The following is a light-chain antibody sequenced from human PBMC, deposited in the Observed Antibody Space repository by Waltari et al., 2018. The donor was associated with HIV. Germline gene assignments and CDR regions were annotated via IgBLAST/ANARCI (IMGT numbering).Light chain of an antibody. CDR3: GAWDTRLSIVI. CDR1: RSNIGNNF. Sequence: QSVLTQPPSVSAAPGQKVSISCSSSRSNIGNNFVSWYQQLPGAAPRLLIYENSFRPSGIPGRFSGSKSVTSATLDISGLQTGDEATYFCGAWDTRLSIVIFGGGTKLTVL. CDR2: ENS. J-gene: IGLJ2*01. V-gene: IGLV1-51*01.